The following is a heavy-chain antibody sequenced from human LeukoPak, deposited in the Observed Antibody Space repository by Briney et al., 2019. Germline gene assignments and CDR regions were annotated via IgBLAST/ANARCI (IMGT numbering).Heavy chain of an antibody. Sequence: SETLSLTCAVYGGSFSGYYWSWIRQPPGKGLEWIGEINHSGSTNYNPSLKSRVTISVDTSKNQFSLKLSSVTAADTAVYYCARYTAAHQNWFDPWGQGTLVTVSS. V-gene: IGHV4-34*01. D-gene: IGHD6-13*01. CDR3: ARYTAAHQNWFDP. CDR1: GGSFSGYY. CDR2: INHSGST. J-gene: IGHJ5*02.